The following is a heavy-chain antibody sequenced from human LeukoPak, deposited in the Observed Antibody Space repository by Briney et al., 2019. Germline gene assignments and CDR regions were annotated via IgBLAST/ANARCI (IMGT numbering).Heavy chain of an antibody. CDR1: GDSVSSNSAA. Sequence: SQTLSLTCAISGDSVSSNSAAWSWVRQSASRGLEWLGRTYYRSKWYYDYAVSVKSRITINPDTSKNQFSLHLNSVTPEDTAVYYCARGATAYFDYWGQGTLVTVSS. V-gene: IGHV6-1*01. J-gene: IGHJ4*02. CDR3: ARGATAYFDY. CDR2: TYYRSKWYY. D-gene: IGHD5-12*01.